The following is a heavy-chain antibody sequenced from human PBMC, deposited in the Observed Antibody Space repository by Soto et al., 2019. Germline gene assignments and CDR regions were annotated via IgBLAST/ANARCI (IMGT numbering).Heavy chain of an antibody. CDR2: IYYSGST. V-gene: IGHV4-61*01. D-gene: IGHD2-15*01. CDR1: GCSVSSGSYY. Sequence: PSETLSITCTVSGCSVSSGSYYWSWIRQPPGKGREWIGYIYYSGSTNYNPSLKSRVTISVDTSKNQFSLKLSSVTAADTAVYYCARGVAATGLHFSAVFDYWGQGTLVTVSS. CDR3: ARGVAATGLHFSAVFDY. J-gene: IGHJ4*02.